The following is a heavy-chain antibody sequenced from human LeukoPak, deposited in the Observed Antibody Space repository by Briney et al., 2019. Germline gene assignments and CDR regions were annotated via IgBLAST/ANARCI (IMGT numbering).Heavy chain of an antibody. D-gene: IGHD3-10*01. CDR3: ARDYYGSGPKDV. CDR2: IITILGIA. J-gene: IGHJ6*02. Sequence: SVKVSCKASGGTFSSYTISWVRQAPGQGLEWMGRIITILGIANYAQKFQGRVTITADKSTSTAYMELSSLRSEDTAVYYCARDYYGSGPKDVWGQGTTVTVSS. CDR1: GGTFSSYT. V-gene: IGHV1-69*04.